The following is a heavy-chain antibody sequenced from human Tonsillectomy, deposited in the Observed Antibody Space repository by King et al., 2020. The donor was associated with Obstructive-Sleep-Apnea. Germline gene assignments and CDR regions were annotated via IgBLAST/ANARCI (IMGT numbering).Heavy chain of an antibody. J-gene: IGHJ5*02. CDR2: INNDGSDT. Sequence: VQLVESGGDLVQPGGSLRLSCAASGFTFSSYWMHWVRQAPGKGLVWVSRINNDGSDTIYADSVKGRFTISRDNARNTLYLQMNSLRADDTAVYYCARDKPHNSFDPSGQGTLVTVFS. CDR3: ARDKPHNSFDP. CDR1: GFTFSSYW. V-gene: IGHV3-74*01.